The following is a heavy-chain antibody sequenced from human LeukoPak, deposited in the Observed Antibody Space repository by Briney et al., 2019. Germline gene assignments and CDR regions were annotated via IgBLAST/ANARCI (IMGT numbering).Heavy chain of an antibody. V-gene: IGHV3-74*01. Sequence: GGSLRLSCAASGFTFSSYWMHWVRQAPGKGLVWVSRINSDGSSTSYADSVKGRFTISRDNAKNTLYLQMSSLRAEDTAVYYCARIDCTNGVCYNYYYGMDVWGQGTTVTVSS. CDR1: GFTFSSYW. CDR2: INSDGSST. J-gene: IGHJ6*02. CDR3: ARIDCTNGVCYNYYYGMDV. D-gene: IGHD2-8*01.